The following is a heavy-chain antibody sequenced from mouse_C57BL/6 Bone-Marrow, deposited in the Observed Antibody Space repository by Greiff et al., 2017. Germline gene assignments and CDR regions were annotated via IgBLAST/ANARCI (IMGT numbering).Heavy chain of an antibody. J-gene: IGHJ3*01. CDR3: TRCFYYYGSRGFAY. D-gene: IGHD1-1*01. CDR1: GYTFTSYD. V-gene: IGHV1-85*01. Sequence: VQLQQSGPELVKPGASVKLSCKASGYTFTSYDINWVQQRPGPGLEWIGWISPRDGSTQYNEKFKGKATLTVDTSSSTAYMELHSLTSEDSAVYYCTRCFYYYGSRGFAYWGQGTLVTVSA. CDR2: ISPRDGST.